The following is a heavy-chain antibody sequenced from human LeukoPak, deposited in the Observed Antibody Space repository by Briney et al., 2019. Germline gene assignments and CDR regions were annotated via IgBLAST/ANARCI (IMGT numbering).Heavy chain of an antibody. CDR3: ARVSYDSSGYGVFAY. CDR1: GGSISRGDYY. CDR2: IYYSGST. V-gene: IGHV4-31*03. D-gene: IGHD3-22*01. Sequence: SQTLSLTCTVSGGSISRGDYYWRWIRQPPGKGLEWIGYIYYSGSTYCNPSLKSRLTISLDTSKNQFSLKLSSVTAADTAVYYCARVSYDSSGYGVFAYWGQGTLVTVSS. J-gene: IGHJ4*02.